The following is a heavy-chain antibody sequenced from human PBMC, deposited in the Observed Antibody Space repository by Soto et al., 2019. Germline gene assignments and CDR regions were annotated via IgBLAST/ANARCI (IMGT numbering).Heavy chain of an antibody. CDR3: ARLTTGLDAFDF. J-gene: IGHJ3*01. CDR1: GFTVSSNY. Sequence: GGSLRLSCAASGFTVSSNYMIWVRQAPGKGLEWVSVIYSGGSTYYADSVKGRFTISRDNSKNTLYLEMNSLRAEDTAVYYCARLTTGLDAFDFWGQGTMVTVSS. CDR2: IYSGGST. V-gene: IGHV3-66*04. D-gene: IGHD4-17*01.